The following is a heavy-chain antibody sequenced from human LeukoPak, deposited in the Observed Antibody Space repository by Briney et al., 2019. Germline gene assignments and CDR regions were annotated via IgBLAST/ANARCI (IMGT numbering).Heavy chain of an antibody. CDR1: GFTFDDYA. V-gene: IGHV3-9*01. CDR3: AKLLFWSGYNDAFDI. J-gene: IGHJ3*02. Sequence: GGSLRLSCAASGFTFDDYAMHWVRQAPGKGLEWVSAISWNSDTIGYADSVKGRFTISRDNSKNTLYLQMSSLRPEDTAVYSCAKLLFWSGYNDAFDIWGQGTMVVVSS. D-gene: IGHD3-3*01. CDR2: ISWNSDTI.